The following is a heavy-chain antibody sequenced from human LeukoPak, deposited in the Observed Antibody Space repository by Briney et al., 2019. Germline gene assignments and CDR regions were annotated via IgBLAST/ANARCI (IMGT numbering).Heavy chain of an antibody. CDR1: GGSISSSSYY. D-gene: IGHD5-24*01. CDR2: IYYSGST. V-gene: IGHV4-39*01. Sequence: SETLSLTCTVSGGSISSSSYYWGWIRQPPGKGLEWIGSIYYSGSTYYNPSLKSRVTISVDTSKNQFSLKLSSVTAADTAVYYCARNLWLAWRRDGYNYLDYWGQGTLVTVSS. J-gene: IGHJ4*02. CDR3: ARNLWLAWRRDGYNYLDY.